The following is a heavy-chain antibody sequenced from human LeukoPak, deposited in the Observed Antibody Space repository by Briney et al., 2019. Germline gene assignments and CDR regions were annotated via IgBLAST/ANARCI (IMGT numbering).Heavy chain of an antibody. CDR3: ARDRITGTTRHYYYYGMDV. CDR1: GYTFTSYY. D-gene: IGHD1-7*01. CDR2: ISPSGGST. J-gene: IGHJ6*02. V-gene: IGHV1-46*01. Sequence: ASVKVSCKASGYTFTSYYMHWVRQAPGQGLEWMGIISPSGGSTSHAQKFQGRVTMTRDTSTSTVYMELSSLRSEDTAVYYCARDRITGTTRHYYYYGMDVWGQGTTVTVSS.